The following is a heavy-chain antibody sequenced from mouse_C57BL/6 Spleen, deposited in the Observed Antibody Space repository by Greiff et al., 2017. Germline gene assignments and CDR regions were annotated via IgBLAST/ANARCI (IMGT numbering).Heavy chain of an antibody. CDR2: ISYDGSN. V-gene: IGHV3-6*01. J-gene: IGHJ2*01. Sequence: EVQLQQSGPGLVKPSQSLSLTCSVTGYSITSGYYWNWIRQFPGNKLEWMGYISYDGSNNYNPSLKNRISITRDTSKNQFFLKLNSVTTEDTATYYCAREGLSYWGQGTTLTVSS. CDR3: AREGLSY. CDR1: GYSITSGYY.